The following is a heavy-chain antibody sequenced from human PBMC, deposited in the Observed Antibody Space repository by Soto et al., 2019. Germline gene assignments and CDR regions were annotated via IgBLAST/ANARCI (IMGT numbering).Heavy chain of an antibody. D-gene: IGHD3-10*01. CDR3: AKRGGSCGSRNTRTLYYNMDV. V-gene: IGHV3-23*01. CDR2: ISGRTTAT. J-gene: IGHJ6*03. CDR1: GFSFSNCG. Sequence: EVQLLESGGGLVQPGGSLRLSCAASGFSFSNCGMSWVRQAPGKGLEWVSTISGRTTATFYPDSVKGRFTISRDNSKNTLYLQMNSLRDDDTAVYYCAKRGGSCGSRNTRTLYYNMDVWGRGTTVTVSS.